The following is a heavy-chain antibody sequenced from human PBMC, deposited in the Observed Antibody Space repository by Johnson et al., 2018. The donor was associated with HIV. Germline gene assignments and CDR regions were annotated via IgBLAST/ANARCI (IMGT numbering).Heavy chain of an antibody. CDR2: ISYDGSNT. J-gene: IGHJ3*02. CDR1: GFTFSRFA. D-gene: IGHD3-10*01. Sequence: QVQLVESGGGLVQPGGSLRLSCAASGFTFSRFALHWVRQAPGKGLEWVALISYDGSNTYYADSVKGRFTIARDNSKNTLYLQMNSLRAEDTAVYYCANRLMNYYGSGSYYRAWFDALDIWGQGTMVTVSS. CDR3: ANRLMNYYGSGSYYRAWFDALDI. V-gene: IGHV3-30*14.